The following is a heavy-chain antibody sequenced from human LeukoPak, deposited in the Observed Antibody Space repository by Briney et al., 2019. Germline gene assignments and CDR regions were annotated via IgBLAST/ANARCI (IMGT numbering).Heavy chain of an antibody. CDR2: IYYSGST. CDR1: GGSISSSSYY. V-gene: IGHV4-39*07. J-gene: IGHJ3*02. D-gene: IGHD5-12*01. CDR3: ARFVATISDAFDI. Sequence: PSETLSLTCTVSGGSISSSSYYWGWIRQPPGKGLEWIGSIYYSGSTYYNPSLKSRVTISVDTSKNQFSLKLSSVTAADTAVYYCARFVATISDAFDIWGQGTMVTVSS.